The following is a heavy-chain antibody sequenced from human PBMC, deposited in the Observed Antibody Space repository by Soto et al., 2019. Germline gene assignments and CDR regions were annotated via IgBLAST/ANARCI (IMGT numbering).Heavy chain of an antibody. CDR1: GFTFGRHS. CDR2: ISYDGTNK. Sequence: GGSLRLSCAASGFTFGRHSMHWVRQAPGKGLEWVAIISYDGTNKYYADSVKGRFTISRDNSKNTLYLQMDSLRAEDTAVYYCARDGTQTGYDILTGYRLYFDYWGQGTLVTVSS. J-gene: IGHJ4*02. CDR3: ARDGTQTGYDILTGYRLYFDY. V-gene: IGHV3-30*04. D-gene: IGHD3-9*01.